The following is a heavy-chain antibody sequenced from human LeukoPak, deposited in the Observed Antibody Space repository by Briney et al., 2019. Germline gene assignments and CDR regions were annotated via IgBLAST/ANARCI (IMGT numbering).Heavy chain of an antibody. D-gene: IGHD3-3*01. CDR1: GFTVSSNY. CDR3: ARERIFAVVVSNWFDL. CDR2: IYSGGST. V-gene: IGHV3-53*01. J-gene: IGHJ5*02. Sequence: GGSLRLSCAASGFTVSSNYMSWVRQAPGKGLEWVSVIYSGGSTYYADSVKGRFTLSRDNSKNTLYLQMNSLRAEDTAVYYCARERIFAVVVSNWFDLWGQGTLVTVSS.